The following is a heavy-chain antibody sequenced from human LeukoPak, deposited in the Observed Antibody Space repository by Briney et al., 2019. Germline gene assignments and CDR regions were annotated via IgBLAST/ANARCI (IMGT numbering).Heavy chain of an antibody. D-gene: IGHD3-22*01. V-gene: IGHV4-34*01. CDR2: INHSGST. CDR1: GGSFSGYY. Sequence: SETLSLTCAVYGGSFSGYYWSWIRQPPGKGLEWIGEINHSGSTNYNPSLKSRVTISVDTSKNQFSLKLSSVTAADTAVYFCAREGSYYYDTRGDYFDYWGQGTLVTVSS. CDR3: AREGSYYYDTRGDYFDY. J-gene: IGHJ4*02.